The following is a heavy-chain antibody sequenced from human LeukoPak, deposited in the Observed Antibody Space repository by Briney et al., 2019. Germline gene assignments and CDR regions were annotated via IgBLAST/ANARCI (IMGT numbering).Heavy chain of an antibody. CDR3: AKERRRVDTSMIRSYYFDY. J-gene: IGHJ4*02. D-gene: IGHD3-16*01. CDR2: ITGDGVTT. Sequence: GGSLRLSCAASGFPFSSTAMSWVRQTPASGLEWVSSITGDGVTTYYADSVKGRFTISRDNSKNILFLQMNSLGAEDSASYFCAKERRRVDTSMIRSYYFDYWGQGTPVTVSS. CDR1: GFPFSSTA. V-gene: IGHV3-23*01.